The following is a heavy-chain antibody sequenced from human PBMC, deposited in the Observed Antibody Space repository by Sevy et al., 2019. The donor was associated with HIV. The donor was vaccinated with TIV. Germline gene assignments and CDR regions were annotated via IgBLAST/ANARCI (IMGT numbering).Heavy chain of an antibody. D-gene: IGHD4-4*01. CDR3: ARLTTVRSGVDY. Sequence: KQSQTLSLTCTVSGGSISSYYWSWIRQPPGKGLEWIGYIYYSGSTNYNPSLKSRVTISVDTSKNQFSLKLSSVTAADTAVYYCARLTTVRSGVDYWGQGTLVTVSS. J-gene: IGHJ4*02. CDR2: IYYSGST. CDR1: GGSISSYY. V-gene: IGHV4-59*12.